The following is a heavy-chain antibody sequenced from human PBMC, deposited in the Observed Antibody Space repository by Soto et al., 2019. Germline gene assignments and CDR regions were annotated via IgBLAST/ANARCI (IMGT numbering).Heavy chain of an antibody. CDR2: IKADGSEK. CDR3: ARGHYGMDV. V-gene: IGHV3-7*03. CDR1: GFTFNDHW. Sequence: PGGSLRLSCAASGFTFNDHWITWVRQAPGKGLEWVANIKADGSEKYYLDSVKGRFTISRDNAKNSVFLQMNSLRAEDTAVYYCARGHYGMDVWGQGTTVTVS. J-gene: IGHJ6*02.